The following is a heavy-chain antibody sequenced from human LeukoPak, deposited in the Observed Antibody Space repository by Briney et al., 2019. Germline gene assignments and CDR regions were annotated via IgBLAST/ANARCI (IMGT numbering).Heavy chain of an antibody. CDR3: AKDRGITARPYAFDS. CDR1: GFDFSRYV. CDR2: ISGSGDTT. V-gene: IGHV3-23*01. D-gene: IGHD6-6*01. J-gene: IGHJ4*02. Sequence: PGGSLRLSCVASGFDFSRYVVNRVRQAPGKGLEWVSGISGSGDTTYYTDSVKGRFTISRDNSENTLYLQMDSLTVGDTAIYYCAKDRGITARPYAFDSWGQGTLVTVSS.